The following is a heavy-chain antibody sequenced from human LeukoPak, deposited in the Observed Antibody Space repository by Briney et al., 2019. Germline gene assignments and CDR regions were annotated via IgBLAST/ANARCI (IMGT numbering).Heavy chain of an antibody. CDR1: GFTFSSFW. J-gene: IGHJ4*02. Sequence: GGSLRLSCAASGFTFSSFWMSWVRQAPGKGLEWVAYIKQDGSDKYYVDSVKGRFTISRDNAKNSLYLQMNSLRAEDTAVYYCAREPYYYDSSGHDYWGQGTLVTVSS. CDR3: AREPYYYDSSGHDY. CDR2: IKQDGSDK. D-gene: IGHD3-22*01. V-gene: IGHV3-7*01.